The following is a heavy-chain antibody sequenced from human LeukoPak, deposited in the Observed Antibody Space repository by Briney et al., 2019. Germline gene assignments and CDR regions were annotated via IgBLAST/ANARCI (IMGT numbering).Heavy chain of an antibody. CDR2: ISAYNGNT. Sequence: ASVKVSCKASGYTFTSYGISWVRQAPGQGLEWMGWISAYNGNTNYAQKFQGRVTITADKSASTAYMELSSLRSEDTAVYYCARADYLSSRNYYYYYMDVWGKGTTVTVSS. CDR3: ARADYLSSRNYYYYYMDV. J-gene: IGHJ6*03. CDR1: GYTFTSYG. V-gene: IGHV1-18*01. D-gene: IGHD5-12*01.